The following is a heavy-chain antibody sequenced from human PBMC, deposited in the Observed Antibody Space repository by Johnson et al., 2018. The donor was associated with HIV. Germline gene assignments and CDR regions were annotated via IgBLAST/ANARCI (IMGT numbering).Heavy chain of an antibody. Sequence: VQLVESGGGLVQPGGSLRLSCAVSGFTFHSYAMSWVNQAPGKGLEWVSAISGSGANTYYADSVKGRFTISRDNSKSTLYLQMNSLRAEDTTVYFCAIMSAPEDADAFDFWGQGTMVTVSS. V-gene: IGHV3-23*04. J-gene: IGHJ3*01. CDR2: ISGSGANT. D-gene: IGHD1-14*01. CDR1: GFTFHSYA. CDR3: AIMSAPEDADAFDF.